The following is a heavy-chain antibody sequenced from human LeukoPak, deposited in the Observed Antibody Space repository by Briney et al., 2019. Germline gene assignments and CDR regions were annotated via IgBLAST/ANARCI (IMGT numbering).Heavy chain of an antibody. V-gene: IGHV4-59*01. CDR2: TYNSGST. Sequence: SETLSLTCTVSGGSISSYHWSWIRQPPGKGQEWIGDTYNSGSTNYNPSLKSRVTITVDTSKNQFSLKLTSVTAADTAVYYCAGGIFGVVINAFHIWGQGTMVTVSS. D-gene: IGHD3-3*01. CDR1: GGSISSYH. CDR3: AGGIFGVVINAFHI. J-gene: IGHJ3*02.